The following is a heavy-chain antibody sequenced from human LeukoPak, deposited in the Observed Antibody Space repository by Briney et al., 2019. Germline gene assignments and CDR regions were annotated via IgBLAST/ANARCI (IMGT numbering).Heavy chain of an antibody. V-gene: IGHV4-61*01. CDR3: ARDQLWPRAFDI. D-gene: IGHD5-18*01. CDR1: GGSVSSGSYY. Sequence: SETLSLTCTVSGGSVSSGSYYWSWIRQPPGKGLEWIGYTYYSGSTNYNPSLKSRVTISVDTSKNQFSLKLSSVTAADTAVYYCARDQLWPRAFDIWGQGTMVTVSS. CDR2: TYYSGST. J-gene: IGHJ3*02.